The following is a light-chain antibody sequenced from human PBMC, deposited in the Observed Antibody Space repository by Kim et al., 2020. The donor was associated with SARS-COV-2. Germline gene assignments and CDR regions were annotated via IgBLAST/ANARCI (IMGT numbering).Light chain of an antibody. Sequence: GDRVTIACRSSQGISDSLAWYQQKPGKVPKLLIYAASVLQSGVPSRFSGSGSGTDFTLTISSLQPEYVATYYCQRCDSAPWTFGQGTKVDIK. CDR3: QRCDSAPWT. V-gene: IGKV1-27*01. J-gene: IGKJ1*01. CDR1: QGISDS. CDR2: AAS.